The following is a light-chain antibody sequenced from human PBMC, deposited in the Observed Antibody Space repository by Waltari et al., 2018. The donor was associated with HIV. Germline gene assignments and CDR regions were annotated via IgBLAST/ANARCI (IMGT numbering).Light chain of an antibody. J-gene: IGLJ2*01. V-gene: IGLV2-14*01. CDR3: SSYTSSNTVI. CDR1: SSDVGGYNY. Sequence: QSALTQSASVSGSPGQSITISCTGTSSDVGGYNYVSLYQQHPGKAPKLVIFNVSNRHSGVSNRLSGSTSGNTASLTISGLLAEDEAEYYCSSYTSSNTVIFGGGTRVTVL. CDR2: NVS.